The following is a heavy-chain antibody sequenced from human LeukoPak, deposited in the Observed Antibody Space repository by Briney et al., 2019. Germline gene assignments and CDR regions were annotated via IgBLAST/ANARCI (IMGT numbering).Heavy chain of an antibody. V-gene: IGHV4-59*01. J-gene: IGHJ6*02. Sequence: PSETLSLTCTVSGGSISSYYWSWMRQPPGKGLEWIGYIYYSGSTEYNPSLKSRVTMSVDTSKNQFSLKLSSVTAADTAVYYCARGRGHYYGMDVWGQGTTVTVSS. D-gene: IGHD5-12*01. CDR2: IYYSGST. CDR3: ARGRGHYYGMDV. CDR1: GGSISSYY.